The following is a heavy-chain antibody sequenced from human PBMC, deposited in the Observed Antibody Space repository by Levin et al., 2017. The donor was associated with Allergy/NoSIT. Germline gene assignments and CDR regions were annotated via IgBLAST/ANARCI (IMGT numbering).Heavy chain of an antibody. CDR3: ARAHSSDWNNAFHI. V-gene: IGHV3-74*01. J-gene: IGHJ3*02. D-gene: IGHD6-19*01. Sequence: GGSLRLSCAASGFTFSSYSMHWVRQAPGKGLVWVSRIYNDGSNTNYADSVKGRFTISRDNAKNTLYLQMNSLRAEDTAVYYCARAHSSDWNNAFHIWGQGTMVSVSS. CDR1: GFTFSSYS. CDR2: IYNDGSNT.